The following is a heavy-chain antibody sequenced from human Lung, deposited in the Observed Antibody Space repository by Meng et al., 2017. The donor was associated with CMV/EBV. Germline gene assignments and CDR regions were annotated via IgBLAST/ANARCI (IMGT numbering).Heavy chain of an antibody. CDR3: ARRGGSYVNAFDI. V-gene: IGHV3-48*03. J-gene: IGHJ3*02. D-gene: IGHD1-26*01. CDR1: GFTFSSYE. CDR2: ISSSGSTM. Sequence: SXKISXAASGFTFSSYEMNWVRQAPGKGLEWVSYISSSGSTMYYADSVKGRFTISRDNAKNSLYLQMNSLRVEDTAVYYCARRGGSYVNAFDIWGQGTMVXVSS.